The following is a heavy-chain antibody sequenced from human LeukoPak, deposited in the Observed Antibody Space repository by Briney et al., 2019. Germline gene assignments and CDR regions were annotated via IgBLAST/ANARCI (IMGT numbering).Heavy chain of an antibody. CDR1: GASISSHY. D-gene: IGHD5-24*01. Sequence: SETLSLTCTVSGASISSHYRTWIRQPPGKGLQWIGHIYYSGSTNYNPSLKSRVTISVDMSKNQFSLKLSSVTAADTAVYYCACRDGTEWGQGTLVTVSS. CDR2: IYYSGST. V-gene: IGHV4-59*08. CDR3: ACRDGTE. J-gene: IGHJ4*02.